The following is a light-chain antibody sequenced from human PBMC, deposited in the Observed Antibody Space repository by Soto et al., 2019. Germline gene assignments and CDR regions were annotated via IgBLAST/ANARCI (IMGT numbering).Light chain of an antibody. CDR3: SSYTSKSSLI. CDR2: EVR. V-gene: IGLV2-14*01. J-gene: IGLJ2*01. Sequence: ALTQPASVSGSPGQSITISCAGTMRDVGAYNLVSWYQQHPGRAPQLIIYEVRNRPSGISFRFSGSKSGNTASLTISGLQAEDEADYYCSSYTSKSSLIFGGGTKVTVL. CDR1: MRDVGAYNL.